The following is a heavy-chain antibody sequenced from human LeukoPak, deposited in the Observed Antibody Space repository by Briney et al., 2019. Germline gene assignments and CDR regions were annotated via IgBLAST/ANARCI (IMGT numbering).Heavy chain of an antibody. CDR2: IDSDGSST. CDR3: ARVSSGSYFGYYYYYMDV. Sequence: GGSLRLSCAASGFTFSNYWMHWVRQAPGKGLVWVSRIDSDGSSTSYADSVKGRFTISRDNAKNTLYLQMNSLRAEDTAVYYCARVSSGSYFGYYYYYMDVWGKGTTVTVSS. V-gene: IGHV3-74*01. CDR1: GFTFSNYW. J-gene: IGHJ6*03. D-gene: IGHD1-26*01.